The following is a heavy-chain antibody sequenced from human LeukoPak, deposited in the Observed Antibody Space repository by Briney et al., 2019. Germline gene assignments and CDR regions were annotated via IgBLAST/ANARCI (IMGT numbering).Heavy chain of an antibody. V-gene: IGHV3-30*02. Sequence: GGSLRLSCAASGFTFSSYGMHWVRQAPGRTLEWVAVIPNDGGNKYYADSVKGRFIISRDNSKNTLYLQMNSLRAEDTAVYYCATSTHYYDSRGYYPYYFDCWGQGTLVTVSS. J-gene: IGHJ4*02. D-gene: IGHD3-22*01. CDR3: ATSTHYYDSRGYYPYYFDC. CDR1: GFTFSSYG. CDR2: IPNDGGNK.